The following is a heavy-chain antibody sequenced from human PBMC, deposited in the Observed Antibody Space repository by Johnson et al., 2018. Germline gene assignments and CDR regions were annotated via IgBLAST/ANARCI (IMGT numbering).Heavy chain of an antibody. CDR3: ARDDCSSTTCYEDAFDI. CDR1: GFSFSDYY. V-gene: IGHV3-11*04. D-gene: IGHD2-2*01. CDR2: ISSSGSTI. J-gene: IGHJ3*02. Sequence: VQLLESGGGLVKHGGSLRLSCAASGFSFSDYYMSWIRKAPGKGLEWVSYISSSGSTIYYADSVRGRFTISRDNAKNSLFLQMTSLRAEDTAVYYCARDDCSSTTCYEDAFDIWGQGTMVTVSS.